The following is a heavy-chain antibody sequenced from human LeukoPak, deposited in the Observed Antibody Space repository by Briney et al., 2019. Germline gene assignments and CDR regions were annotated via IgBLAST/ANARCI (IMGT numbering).Heavy chain of an antibody. CDR3: ARDGRYGDNWFDP. J-gene: IGHJ5*02. D-gene: IGHD4-17*01. CDR2: IDYNGNT. Sequence: SETLSLTCTVSGGSIRSSNYCWGWIRQPPGKGLEWIGSIDYNGNTNYNPSLKSRVTISVDMSKNQFSLKLRSVTAADTAVYYCARDGRYGDNWFDPWGQGTLVTVSS. V-gene: IGHV4-39*07. CDR1: GGSIRSSNYC.